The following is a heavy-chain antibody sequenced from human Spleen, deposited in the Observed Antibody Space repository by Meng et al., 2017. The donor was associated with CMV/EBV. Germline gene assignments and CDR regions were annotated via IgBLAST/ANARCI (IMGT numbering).Heavy chain of an antibody. CDR1: GFTCSDYF. CDR3: ARVLITQYGSGSYYIGRDYYGMDV. D-gene: IGHD3-10*01. CDR2: ISSSGSII. Sequence: GGSLRLSCAASGFTCSDYFMTWIRQPPGKGLEWVSYISSSGSIIYYADSVKGRFTISRDNAKNTLYLQMNSLRAEDTAVYYCARVLITQYGSGSYYIGRDYYGMDVWGQGTTVTVSS. V-gene: IGHV3-11*04. J-gene: IGHJ6*02.